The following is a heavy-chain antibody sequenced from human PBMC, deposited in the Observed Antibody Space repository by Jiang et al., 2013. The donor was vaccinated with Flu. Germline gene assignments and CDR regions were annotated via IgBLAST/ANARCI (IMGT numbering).Heavy chain of an antibody. D-gene: IGHD3-10*01. CDR2: ISGSGGST. CDR1: GFTFSSYA. J-gene: IGHJ4*02. Sequence: GLVQPGGSLRLSCAASGFTFSSYAMSWVRQAPGKGLEWVSAISGSGGSTYYADSVKGRFTISRDNSKNTLYLQMNSLRAEDTAVYYCAKDFRPYGSGSYYYDYWGQGTLVTVSS. CDR3: AKDFRPYGSGSYYYDY. V-gene: IGHV3-23*01.